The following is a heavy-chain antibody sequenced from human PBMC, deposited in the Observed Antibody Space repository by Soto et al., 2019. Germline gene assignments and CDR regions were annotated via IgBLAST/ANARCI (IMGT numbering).Heavy chain of an antibody. CDR3: AKIPGYTSGVYFDY. CDR2: ISGSGGST. CDR1: EFTFNHSA. D-gene: IGHD6-19*01. V-gene: IGHV3-23*01. Sequence: TGVSLRLSRGASEFTFNHSAMSCVQQAPGKGLEWVSGISGSGGSTYYADSVKGRFTISRDNSKNTLFLQMNSLRAEDTAVYYCAKIPGYTSGVYFDYGFQRNLVTVSS. J-gene: IGHJ4*02.